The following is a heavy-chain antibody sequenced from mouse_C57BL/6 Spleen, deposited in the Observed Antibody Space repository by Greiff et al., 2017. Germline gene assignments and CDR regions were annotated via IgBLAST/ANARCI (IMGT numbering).Heavy chain of an antibody. J-gene: IGHJ4*01. CDR2: IWSDGST. V-gene: IGHV2-6-1*01. CDR3: DRHSNCFYAMDY. CDR1: GFSLTSYG. Sequence: QVQLKESGPGLVAPSQSLSITCTVSGFSLTSYGVHWVRQPPGKGLEWLVVIWSDGSTTYNSALKSRLSISKDNSKSQVFLKMNSLQTDDTAMYYRDRHSNCFYAMDYWGQGTSVTVSS. D-gene: IGHD2-5*01.